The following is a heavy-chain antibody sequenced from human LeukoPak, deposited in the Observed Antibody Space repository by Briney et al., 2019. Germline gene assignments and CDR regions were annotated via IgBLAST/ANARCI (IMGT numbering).Heavy chain of an antibody. CDR2: IYSGGNT. CDR3: ARDNPYYDILTGHRTLWFDP. D-gene: IGHD3-9*01. V-gene: IGHV3-53*01. CDR1: GFTVSSNY. Sequence: GSLRPFCASSGFTVSSNYMSLVRPASGKGVGLGSVIYSGGNTYYADSVKGRFTISRDNSKNTLYLQMNSLRAEDTAVYYCARDNPYYDILTGHRTLWFDPWGQGTLVTVSS. J-gene: IGHJ5*02.